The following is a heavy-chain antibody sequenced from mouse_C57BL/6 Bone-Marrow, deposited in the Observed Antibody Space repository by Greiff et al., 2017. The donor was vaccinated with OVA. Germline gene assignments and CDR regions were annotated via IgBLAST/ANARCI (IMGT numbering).Heavy chain of an antibody. V-gene: IGHV1-69*01. CDR3: ARSYYYGSRKDYFDY. Sequence: QVQLKQSGAELVMPGASVKLSCKASGYTFTSYWMHWVKQRPGQGLEWIGEIDPSDSYTNYNQKFKGKSTLTVDKSSSTAYMQLSSLTSEDSAVYYCARSYYYGSRKDYFDYWGQGTTLTVSS. CDR2: IDPSDSYT. CDR1: GYTFTSYW. D-gene: IGHD1-1*01. J-gene: IGHJ2*01.